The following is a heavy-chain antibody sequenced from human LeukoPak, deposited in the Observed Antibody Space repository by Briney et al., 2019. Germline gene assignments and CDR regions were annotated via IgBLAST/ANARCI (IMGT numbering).Heavy chain of an antibody. CDR3: AKAAIAVAGTNPYEFDY. Sequence: PEESLRLSCAASGFTFSSYAMSWVRQAPGKGLEWVSAISGSGGSTYYADSVKGRFTISRDNSKNTLYLQMNSLRAEDTAVYYCAKAAIAVAGTNPYEFDYWGQGTLVTVSS. V-gene: IGHV3-23*01. CDR2: ISGSGGST. D-gene: IGHD6-19*01. CDR1: GFTFSSYA. J-gene: IGHJ4*02.